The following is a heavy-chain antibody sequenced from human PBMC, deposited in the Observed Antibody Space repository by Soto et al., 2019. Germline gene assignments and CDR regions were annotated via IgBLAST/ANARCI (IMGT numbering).Heavy chain of an antibody. CDR1: GFTFDDYA. D-gene: IGHD3-10*01. CDR3: AKDIVRTMVRTPYYYYDMDV. Sequence: GGSLRLSCAASGFTFDDYAMHWVRQAPGKGLEWVSGISWNSGSIGYADSVKGRFTISRDNAKNSLYLQMNSLRAEDTALYYCAKDIVRTMVRTPYYYYDMDVWGQGTTVTVSS. J-gene: IGHJ6*02. CDR2: ISWNSGSI. V-gene: IGHV3-9*01.